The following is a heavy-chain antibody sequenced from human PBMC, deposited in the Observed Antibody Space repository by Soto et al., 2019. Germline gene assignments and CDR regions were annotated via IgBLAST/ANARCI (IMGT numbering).Heavy chain of an antibody. Sequence: PGGSLRLSYAASGCTFSSYSMNWVRQEPGKGLEWVSYISSSSSTIYYADSVKGRFTISRDNAKNSLYLQMNSLRDEDTAVYYCARPEYSSSSYGMDVWGQGTTVTVSS. D-gene: IGHD6-6*01. CDR3: ARPEYSSSSYGMDV. CDR1: GCTFSSYS. V-gene: IGHV3-48*02. CDR2: ISSSSSTI. J-gene: IGHJ6*02.